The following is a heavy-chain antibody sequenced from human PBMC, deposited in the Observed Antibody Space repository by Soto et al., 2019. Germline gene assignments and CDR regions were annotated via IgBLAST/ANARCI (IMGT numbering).Heavy chain of an antibody. J-gene: IGHJ4*02. CDR3: AKDVYGDYVEGGY. V-gene: IGHV3-30*18. CDR1: GFTFSSYG. Sequence: GGSLRLSCAASGFTFSSYGMHWVRQAPGKGLEWVAVISYDGSNKYYADSVKGRFTISRDNSKNTLYLQMNSLRAEDTAVYYCAKDVYGDYVEGGYWGQGTLVTVSS. CDR2: ISYDGSNK. D-gene: IGHD4-17*01.